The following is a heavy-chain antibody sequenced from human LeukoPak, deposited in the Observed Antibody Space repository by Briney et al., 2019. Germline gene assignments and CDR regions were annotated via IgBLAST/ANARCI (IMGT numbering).Heavy chain of an antibody. CDR1: GFTFSSYA. V-gene: IGHV3-23*01. D-gene: IGHD5-12*01. Sequence: GGSLRLSCAASGFTFSSYAMSWVRQAAGKGLEWVSAISGSGGSTYYADSVKGRCTISRDNSKNTLYLQMNSLRAEDTAIYYCAKDRGYDHFDYWGQGTLVTVSS. CDR3: AKDRGYDHFDY. CDR2: ISGSGGST. J-gene: IGHJ4*02.